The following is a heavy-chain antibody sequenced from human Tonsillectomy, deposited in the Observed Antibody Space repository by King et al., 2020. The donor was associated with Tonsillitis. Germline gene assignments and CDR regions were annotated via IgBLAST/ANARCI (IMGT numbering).Heavy chain of an antibody. CDR1: GFTFSNYA. V-gene: IGHV3-23*03. CDR3: ATEDFNVLTTYYPDY. Sequence: VQLVESGGGLVQPGGSLRLSCAASGFTFSNYAMSWVRQAPGKGLEWVSVIYTGDNNTYYADSVKGRFTISRDNSKKTVYLQMNSLRAEDTAVYYCATEDFNVLTTYYPDYWGQGTLVTVSS. J-gene: IGHJ4*02. CDR2: IYTGDNNT. D-gene: IGHD3-9*01.